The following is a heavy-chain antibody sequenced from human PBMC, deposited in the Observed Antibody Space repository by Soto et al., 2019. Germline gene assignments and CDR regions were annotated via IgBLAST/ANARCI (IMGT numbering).Heavy chain of an antibody. CDR2: IIPIFGTA. D-gene: IGHD2-2*01. CDR3: ARDRCSSTSCRVYYYYYYGMDV. V-gene: IGHV1-69*13. J-gene: IGHJ6*02. Sequence: SVKVSCKASGGTFSSYAISWVGQAPGQGLEWMGGIIPIFGTANYAQKFQGRVMITADESTSTAYMELSSLRSEDTAVYYCARDRCSSTSCRVYYYYYYGMDVWGQGTTVTVSS. CDR1: GGTFSSYA.